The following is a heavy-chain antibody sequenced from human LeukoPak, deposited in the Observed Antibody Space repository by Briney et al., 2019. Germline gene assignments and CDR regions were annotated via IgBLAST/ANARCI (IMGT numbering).Heavy chain of an antibody. J-gene: IGHJ4*02. V-gene: IGHV6-1*01. Sequence: SQTLSLTCAISGDSVSTNSVAWNWIRQSPSRGLEWLGRTSYRSKWYNDYAVSVKSRITITPDTSKNQFSLQLNSVTPEDTAVYYCAREAEITRFDYWXQGTLVTVXS. CDR3: AREAEITRFDY. CDR2: TSYRSKWYN. CDR1: GDSVSTNSVA. D-gene: IGHD5-24*01.